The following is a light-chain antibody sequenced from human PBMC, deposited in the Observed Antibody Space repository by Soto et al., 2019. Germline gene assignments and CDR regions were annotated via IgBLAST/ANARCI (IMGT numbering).Light chain of an antibody. CDR3: QQSFSSPIT. J-gene: IGKJ5*01. CDR2: AAS. V-gene: IGKV1-9*01. Sequence: DIPLTQSPYSLSAAVGERVTITCLASQGISSYLAWYQQKPGKAPKLLIYAASTLQSGVPSRFSGSGSGTDFTLTISSLQPKDFATYYCQQSFSSPITFGQGTRLEIK. CDR1: QGISSY.